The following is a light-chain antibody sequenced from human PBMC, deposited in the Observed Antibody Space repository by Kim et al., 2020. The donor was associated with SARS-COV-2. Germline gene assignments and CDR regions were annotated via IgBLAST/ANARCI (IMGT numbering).Light chain of an antibody. V-gene: IGLV2-14*01. Sequence: GQSFTISCTGTSSDVSYYNSISWYQQHPGKAPIRIMYEVSERASGVSNRFSVSQSVDTTSLTISGLRAENESDYYCGSHATISTYVFGSGTRVTVL. J-gene: IGLJ1*01. CDR2: EVS. CDR3: GSHATISTYV. CDR1: SSDVSYYNS.